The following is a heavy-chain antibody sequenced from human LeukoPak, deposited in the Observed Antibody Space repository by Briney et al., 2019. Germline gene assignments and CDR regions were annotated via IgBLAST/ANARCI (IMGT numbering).Heavy chain of an antibody. J-gene: IGHJ4*02. V-gene: IGHV3-7*05. CDR1: GFTFSFYW. CDR2: IKQDGSEI. CDR3: ARGGRTVFDY. Sequence: GGSLRLSCAASGFTFSFYWMSWVRQAPGKGLEWVANIKQDGSEIYYVDSVKGRFTISRDNAKNSLYLQMNSLRAEDTAVYYCARGGRTVFDYWGQGTLVTVSS. D-gene: IGHD1-14*01.